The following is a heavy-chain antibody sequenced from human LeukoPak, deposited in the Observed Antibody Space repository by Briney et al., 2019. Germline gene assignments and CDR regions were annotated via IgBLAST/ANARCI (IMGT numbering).Heavy chain of an antibody. CDR3: ARSDMATIAFDY. Sequence: SETLSLTCTVSGGSISSYYWSWIRQPPGKRLEWIGYIYYSGSTNYSPSLKSRVTISVDTSKNQFSLKLSSVTAADTAVYYCARSDMATIAFDYWGQGTLVTVTS. J-gene: IGHJ4*02. CDR2: IYYSGST. V-gene: IGHV4-59*01. D-gene: IGHD5-24*01. CDR1: GGSISSYY.